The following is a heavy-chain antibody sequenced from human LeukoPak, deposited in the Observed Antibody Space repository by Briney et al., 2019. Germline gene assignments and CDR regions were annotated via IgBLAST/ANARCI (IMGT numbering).Heavy chain of an antibody. J-gene: IGHJ5*02. CDR3: ARELVAVAGTGWFDP. CDR2: ISAYNGNT. CDR1: GYTFTSYG. V-gene: IGHV1-18*01. D-gene: IGHD6-19*01. Sequence: ASVKVSCKASGYTFTSYGISWVRQAPGQGLEWMGWISAYNGNTSYAQKFQGRVTMTRDTSTSTVYMELSSLRSEDTAVYYCARELVAVAGTGWFDPWGQGTLVTVSS.